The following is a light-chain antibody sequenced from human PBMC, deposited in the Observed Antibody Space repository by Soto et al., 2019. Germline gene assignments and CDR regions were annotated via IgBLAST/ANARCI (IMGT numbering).Light chain of an antibody. CDR3: QSYDSSLSAYV. Sequence: QSVLTQPPSVSWAPGQRVTISCTGSSSNIGAGFDVHWYQQFPRTAPKLLIYSNNNRPSGVPDRFSVSKSATSASLAITGLQAADEADYYCQSYDSSLSAYVFGSGTKVTVL. V-gene: IGLV1-40*01. CDR1: SSNIGAGFD. J-gene: IGLJ1*01. CDR2: SNN.